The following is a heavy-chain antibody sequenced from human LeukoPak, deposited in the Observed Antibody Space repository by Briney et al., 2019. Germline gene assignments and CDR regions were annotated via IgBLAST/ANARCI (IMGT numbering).Heavy chain of an antibody. CDR3: ARGRGGVPFDY. Sequence: GGSLRLSCAASGFMFYSYWMNWVRQAPGKGLEWVANIKQDGSEKYYVDSVKGRLTISRDNAKNSLYLQMNSLRADDTAVYYCARGRGGVPFDYWGQGTLVTVSS. J-gene: IGHJ4*02. V-gene: IGHV3-7*01. CDR1: GFMFYSYW. CDR2: IKQDGSEK.